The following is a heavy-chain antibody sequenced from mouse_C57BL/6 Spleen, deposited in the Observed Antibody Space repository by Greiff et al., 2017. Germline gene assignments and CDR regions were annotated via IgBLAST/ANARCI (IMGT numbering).Heavy chain of an antibody. D-gene: IGHD1-1*01. Sequence: VQRVESGAELVRPGASVTLSCKASGYTFTDYEMHWVKQTPVHGLEWIGAIDPETGGTAYNQKFKGKAILTADKSSSTAYMELRSLTSEDSAVYYCTRGGYYGGLDYWGQGTSVTVSS. V-gene: IGHV1-15*01. J-gene: IGHJ4*01. CDR2: IDPETGGT. CDR1: GYTFTDYE. CDR3: TRGGYYGGLDY.